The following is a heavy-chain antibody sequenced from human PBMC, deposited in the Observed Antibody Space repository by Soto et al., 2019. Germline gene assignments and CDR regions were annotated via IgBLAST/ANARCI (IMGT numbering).Heavy chain of an antibody. Sequence: GSLRLSWAASGFTFTTYWMHWVRQAPGKVLVLVSHVNGDGICTCXXDSVRGRXXITRYNAKNTXYLQMXILIVEDTGVYYCARDYAPAAILFDYWGQGXXV. V-gene: IGHV3-74*01. J-gene: IGHJ4*02. CDR3: ARDYAPAAILFDY. D-gene: IGHD2-2*01. CDR1: GFTFTTYW. CDR2: VNGDGICT.